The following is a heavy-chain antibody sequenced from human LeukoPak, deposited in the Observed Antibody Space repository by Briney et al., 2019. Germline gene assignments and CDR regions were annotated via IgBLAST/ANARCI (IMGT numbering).Heavy chain of an antibody. Sequence: SQTLSLTCAISGDSVSSNSAAWNWIRQSPSRGLEWLGRTYYRSKWYNDYAVSVKSRTTINPDTSKNQFSLQLNPVTPEDTAVYYCARASNSSYCSSTSCFPSFDYWGQGTLVTVSS. CDR3: ARASNSSYCSSTSCFPSFDY. V-gene: IGHV6-1*01. J-gene: IGHJ4*02. D-gene: IGHD2-2*01. CDR1: GDSVSSNSAA. CDR2: TYYRSKWYN.